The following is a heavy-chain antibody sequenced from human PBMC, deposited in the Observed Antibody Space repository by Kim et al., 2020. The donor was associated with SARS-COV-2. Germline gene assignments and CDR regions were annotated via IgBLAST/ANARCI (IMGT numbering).Heavy chain of an antibody. V-gene: IGHV3-74*01. CDR2: INSDGTTT. D-gene: IGHD6-19*01. J-gene: IGHJ4*02. Sequence: GGSLRLSCAASGFTFSSHWMHWVRQAPGKGLVWVSRINSDGTTTSYGDSVKGRFTISRDNAKNTLYLQMNSLRVEDMAVYYCVRRQFTSGWYYFDYWGQGTLVTVSS. CDR3: VRRQFTSGWYYFDY. CDR1: GFTFSSHW.